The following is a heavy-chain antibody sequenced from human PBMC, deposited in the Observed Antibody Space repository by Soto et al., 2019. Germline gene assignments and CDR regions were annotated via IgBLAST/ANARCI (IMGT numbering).Heavy chain of an antibody. J-gene: IGHJ4*02. CDR2: ISSSGSTI. D-gene: IGHD3-22*01. CDR1: GFTFSDYY. V-gene: IGHV3-11*01. CDR3: ARVVDSGYYPDY. Sequence: GSLRLSCAASGFTFSDYYMSWIRQAPGKGLEWVSYISSSGSTIYYADSVKGRFTISRDSAKNSLYLQMNSLRAEDTAVYYCARVVDSGYYPDYWGQGTLVTVSS.